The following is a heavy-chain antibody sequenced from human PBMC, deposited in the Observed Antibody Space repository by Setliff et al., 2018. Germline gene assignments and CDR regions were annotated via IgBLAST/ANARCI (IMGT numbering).Heavy chain of an antibody. V-gene: IGHV3-11*04. J-gene: IGHJ4*02. CDR2: ISNSGSTI. Sequence: GGSLRLSCAASGFTFSDYYVSWIRQPPGKGLEWVSYISNSGSTIYYAASVKGRFTISRDNAKNSLYLQMNSLRAEDTAVYYCARASSVAGLTTDYWGQGTLVTVSS. CDR3: ARASSVAGLTTDY. D-gene: IGHD6-19*01. CDR1: GFTFSDYY.